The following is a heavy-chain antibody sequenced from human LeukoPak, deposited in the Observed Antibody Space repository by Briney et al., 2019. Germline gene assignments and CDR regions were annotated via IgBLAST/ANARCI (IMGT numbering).Heavy chain of an antibody. J-gene: IGHJ1*01. CDR3: ARAPSEIGGYYPEYFRH. V-gene: IGHV3-74*01. CDR2: VESDVSI. Sequence: GGSLRLSCAASGFTFSSYWMHWVRQAPGRGRVWVSRVESDVSINNEASVKRRFTISRDNAKNPVSLQMNSLRAEDPGVYHCARAPSEIGGYYPEYFRHWGQGTLVTVSS. D-gene: IGHD3-22*01. CDR1: GFTFSSYW.